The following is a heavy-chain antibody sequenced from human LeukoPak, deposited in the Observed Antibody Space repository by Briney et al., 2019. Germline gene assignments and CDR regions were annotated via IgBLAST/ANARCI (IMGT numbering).Heavy chain of an antibody. CDR2: IYHSGNI. D-gene: IGHD6-25*01. Sequence: PSETLSLTCTVSGGSISSTTYYWGWIRQPPGKGLEWIGSIYHSGNIYYNPPLKSRVTISVDTSKNQFSLKLSSVTAADTAVYYCARHDSSGPYNAFDIWGQGTMVTVSS. V-gene: IGHV4-39*01. CDR1: GGSISSTTYY. J-gene: IGHJ3*02. CDR3: ARHDSSGPYNAFDI.